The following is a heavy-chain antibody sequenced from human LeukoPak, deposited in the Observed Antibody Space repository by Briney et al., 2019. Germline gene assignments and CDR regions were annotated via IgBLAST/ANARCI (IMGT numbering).Heavy chain of an antibody. Sequence: PGGSLRLSCAASGFTFSSYAMHWVRQAPGKGLEWVAVISYDGSNKYYADSVKGRFTISRDNSKNTLYLQMNSLRAEDTAVYYCAREDADIRYLLVEMVVPAAIELTHWGQGTLVTVSS. CDR1: GFTFSSYA. CDR2: ISYDGSNK. D-gene: IGHD2-2*01. V-gene: IGHV3-30-3*01. J-gene: IGHJ4*02. CDR3: AREDADIRYLLVEMVVPAAIELTH.